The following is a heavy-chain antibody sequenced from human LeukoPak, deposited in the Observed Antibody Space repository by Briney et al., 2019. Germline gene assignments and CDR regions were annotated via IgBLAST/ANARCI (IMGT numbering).Heavy chain of an antibody. CDR3: AKARRWYDSSGYYLY. J-gene: IGHJ4*02. V-gene: IGHV3-23*01. CDR1: GFTFSSYA. D-gene: IGHD3-22*01. CDR2: ISGSGGST. Sequence: GGSLGLSCAASGFTFSSYAMVWVRQAPGKGLEWVSAISGSGGSTYYADSVKGRFTISRDNSKNTLYLQMNSLRAEDTAVYYCAKARRWYDSSGYYLYWGQGTLVTVSS.